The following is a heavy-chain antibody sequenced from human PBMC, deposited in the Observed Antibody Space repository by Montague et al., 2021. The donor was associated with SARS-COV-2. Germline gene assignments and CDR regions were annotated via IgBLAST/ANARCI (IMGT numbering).Heavy chain of an antibody. J-gene: IGHJ4*02. CDR2: IYYSGST. V-gene: IGHV4-59*01. CDR1: GGSISGYY. D-gene: IGHD5-12*01. CDR3: ARVGGYDLDYFDY. Sequence: SETLSLTCTVSGGSISGYYWSWIRQPPGKGLEWIGYIYYSGSTNYNPSLKSRVTISVDTSKNQFSLKLSSVTAADTAVYYRARVGGYDLDYFDYWGQGTLVTVSS.